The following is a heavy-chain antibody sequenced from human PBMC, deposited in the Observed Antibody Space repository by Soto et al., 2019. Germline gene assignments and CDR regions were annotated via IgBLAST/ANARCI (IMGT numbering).Heavy chain of an antibody. CDR2: IGTAGDT. CDR3: ARAIDYDILTGYPAPPDY. J-gene: IGHJ4*02. Sequence: GGSLRLSYAASGFTFSSYDMHWVRQATGKGLEWVSAIGTAGDTYYPGSVKCRITISRENAKNSLYLQMNSLRAGDTAVYYCARAIDYDILTGYPAPPDYWGQGTLVTVSS. V-gene: IGHV3-13*04. CDR1: GFTFSSYD. D-gene: IGHD3-9*01.